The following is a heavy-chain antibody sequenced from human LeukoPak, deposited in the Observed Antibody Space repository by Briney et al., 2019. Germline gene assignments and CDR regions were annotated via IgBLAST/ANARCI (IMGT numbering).Heavy chain of an antibody. Sequence: GGSLRLSCEASGFTFSSHWMRWARQAPGKGLEWVADINKDGSEKKYVDSVKGRFSISRDNAKNSLYLQMNSPRADDTAVYYCVRDANWGSDYWGQGTLVTVSS. CDR3: VRDANWGSDY. CDR1: GFTFSSHW. V-gene: IGHV3-7*01. J-gene: IGHJ4*02. D-gene: IGHD7-27*01. CDR2: INKDGSEK.